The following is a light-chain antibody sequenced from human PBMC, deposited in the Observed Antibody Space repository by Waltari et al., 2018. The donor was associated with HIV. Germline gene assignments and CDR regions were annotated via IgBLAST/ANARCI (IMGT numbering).Light chain of an antibody. V-gene: IGLV2-14*01. CDR2: EVT. Sequence: HSALTQPASVSGPHGQSITISCAGTSSDVRDYDYVSWYHHPPGHAPKLVIYEVTNRPLGVSERFSGSKSGNTASLTISYLLTEDEGFYYCASFTSNTWVFGGGTEVTVL. CDR3: ASFTSNTWV. CDR1: SSDVRDYDY. J-gene: IGLJ3*02.